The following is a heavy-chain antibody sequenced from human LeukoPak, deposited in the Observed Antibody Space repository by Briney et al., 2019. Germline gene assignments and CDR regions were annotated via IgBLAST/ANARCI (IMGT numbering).Heavy chain of an antibody. CDR2: IYHSGST. CDR3: ASDSARIAVAGTGGYFQH. D-gene: IGHD6-19*01. Sequence: SETLSLTCTVSGYSISSGYYWGWIRQPPGKGLEWIGSIYHSGSTYYNPSLKSRVTISVDTSKNQFSLKLSSVTAADTAVYYCASDSARIAVAGTGGYFQHWGQGTLVTVSS. CDR1: GYSISSGYY. J-gene: IGHJ1*01. V-gene: IGHV4-38-2*02.